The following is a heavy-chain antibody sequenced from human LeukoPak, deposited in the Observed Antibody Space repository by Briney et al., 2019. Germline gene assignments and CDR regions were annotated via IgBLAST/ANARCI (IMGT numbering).Heavy chain of an antibody. J-gene: IGHJ5*02. CDR2: IDTAGDT. CDR3: ARGGYSGYDGLIRVNWFDP. CDR1: GFSFSNYD. D-gene: IGHD5-12*01. V-gene: IGHV3-13*01. Sequence: GGSLRLSCAASGFSFSNYDMHWVRHTTGKGLEWVSAIDTAGDTYYPGSVKGRFTISRENAKNSLYLQMNSLRAGDTAVYYCARGGYSGYDGLIRVNWFDPWGQGTLVTVSS.